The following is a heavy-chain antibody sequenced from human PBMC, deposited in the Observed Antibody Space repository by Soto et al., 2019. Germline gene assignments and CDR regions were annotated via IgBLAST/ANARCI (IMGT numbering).Heavy chain of an antibody. CDR1: GFTFSSYA. CDR3: AKDQGRYFDWLLYYYYYGMDV. CDR2: ISGSGGST. D-gene: IGHD3-9*01. V-gene: IGHV3-23*01. J-gene: IGHJ6*02. Sequence: HPGGSLRLSCAASGFTFSSYAMSWVRQAPGKGLEWVSAISGSGGSTYYADSVKGRFTISRDNSKNTLYLQMNSLRAEDTAVYYCAKDQGRYFDWLLYYYYYGMDVWGQGTTVTVSS.